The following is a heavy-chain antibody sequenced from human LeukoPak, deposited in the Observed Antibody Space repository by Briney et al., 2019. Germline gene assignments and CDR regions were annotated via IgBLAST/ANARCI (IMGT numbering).Heavy chain of an antibody. CDR1: GFTFSSYG. V-gene: IGHV3-33*01. D-gene: IGHD3-22*01. CDR3: ARGLFDSSGYYPDY. CDR2: IWYDGSNK. Sequence: SGGSLRLSCAASGFTFSSYGMHWVRQAPGKGLEWVAVIWYDGSNKYYADSVKGRFTISRDNSKNTLYLRMNSLRAEDTAVYYCARGLFDSSGYYPDYWGQGTLVTVSS. J-gene: IGHJ4*02.